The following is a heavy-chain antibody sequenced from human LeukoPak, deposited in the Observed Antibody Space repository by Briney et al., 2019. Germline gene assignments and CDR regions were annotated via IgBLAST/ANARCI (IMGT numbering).Heavy chain of an antibody. CDR1: GFTFSSYS. Sequence: GGSLRLSCAASGFTFSSYSMNWVRHAPGRGLEWVSHISGGGESTVYPDAVKGRFTISRDNAKNSLYLQMNSLRVEDTGVYYCARRSGRRYEYWGQGVLVTVSP. V-gene: IGHV3-48*04. CDR3: ARRSGRRYEY. D-gene: IGHD5-24*01. CDR2: ISGGGEST. J-gene: IGHJ4*02.